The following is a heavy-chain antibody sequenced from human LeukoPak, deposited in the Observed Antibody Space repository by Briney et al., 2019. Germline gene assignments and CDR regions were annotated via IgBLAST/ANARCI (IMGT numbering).Heavy chain of an antibody. V-gene: IGHV3-74*01. CDR1: GFTFSSYW. J-gene: IGHJ4*02. CDR3: APSSLTYSSGWYVY. Sequence: GGSLRLSCAAPGFTFSSYWMHWVRQAPGKGLVWVSRINSDGSNTNYADSVKGRFTISRDNAKNTLYLQMNSLRAEDTAVYYCAPSSLTYSSGWYVYWGQGTLVTVSS. CDR2: INSDGSNT. D-gene: IGHD6-19*01.